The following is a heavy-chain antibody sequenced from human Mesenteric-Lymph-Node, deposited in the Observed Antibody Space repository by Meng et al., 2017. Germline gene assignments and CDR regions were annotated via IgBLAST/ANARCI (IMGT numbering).Heavy chain of an antibody. J-gene: IGHJ4*02. CDR3: AKNGAGWLDTYFDY. D-gene: IGHD3-10*01. CDR2: ISGSGGST. CDR1: GFTFSSYA. Sequence: GESLKISCAASGFTFSSYAMSWVRQAPGKGLEWVAAISGSGGSTYYADAVKGRFTISRANSKNTLYLQMNSLRAEDTAVYYCAKNGAGWLDTYFDYWGQGTLVTVSS. V-gene: IGHV3-23*01.